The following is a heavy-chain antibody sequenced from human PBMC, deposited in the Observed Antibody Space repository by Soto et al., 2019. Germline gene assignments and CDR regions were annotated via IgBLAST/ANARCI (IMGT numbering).Heavy chain of an antibody. D-gene: IGHD3-9*01. CDR1: GGSISSYY. V-gene: IGHV4-59*12. CDR3: ARDILYRLDY. Sequence: SETLSLTCTVSGGSISSYYWSWIRQPPGKGLEWIGYTYYSGSTNYNPSLKSRVTISVDTSKNQFSLKLSSVTAADTAVYYCARDILYRLDYWGQGILVTVSS. CDR2: TYYSGST. J-gene: IGHJ4*02.